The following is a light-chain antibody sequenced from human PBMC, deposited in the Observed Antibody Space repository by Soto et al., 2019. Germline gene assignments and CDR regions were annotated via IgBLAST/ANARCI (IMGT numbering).Light chain of an antibody. J-gene: IGLJ1*01. CDR3: AAWDDSLSGHYV. Sequence: QSALTQPRSVSGSPGQSVTISCTGTSSDVGGYDYVYWYQQLPGTAPKLLIYSNNQRPSGVPDRFSGSKSGTSASLAISGLRSEDEADYYCAAWDDSLSGHYVFGTGTKVTVL. CDR2: SNN. V-gene: IGLV1-47*02. CDR1: SSDVGGYDY.